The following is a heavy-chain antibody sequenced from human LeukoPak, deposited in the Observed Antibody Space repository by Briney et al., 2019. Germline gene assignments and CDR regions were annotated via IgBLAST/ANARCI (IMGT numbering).Heavy chain of an antibody. D-gene: IGHD3-10*01. CDR3: AKDRQLLWFGELLGYFDY. CDR2: ISWNSGSI. J-gene: IGHJ4*02. CDR1: GFTFDDYA. V-gene: IGHV3-9*01. Sequence: GRSLRLSCAASGFTFDDYAMQWVRQAPGKGLEWVSGISWNSGSIGYADSVKGRFTISRDNAKNSLYLQMNSLRAEDTALYYCAKDRQLLWFGELLGYFDYWGQGTLVTVSS.